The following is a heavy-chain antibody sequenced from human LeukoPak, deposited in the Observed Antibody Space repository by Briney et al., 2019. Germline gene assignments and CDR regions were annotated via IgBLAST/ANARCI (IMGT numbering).Heavy chain of an antibody. CDR1: GYSFTSYW. CDR3: ARPARYYYYYMDV. Sequence: GKSLKISCKGSGYSFTSYWIGWVRQMPGKGLEWMGIIYPGDSDTRYSPSFQGQVTVSADKSISTAYLQWSSLKASDTAMYYCARPARYYYYYMDVWGKGTTVTVSS. V-gene: IGHV5-51*01. CDR2: IYPGDSDT. J-gene: IGHJ6*03.